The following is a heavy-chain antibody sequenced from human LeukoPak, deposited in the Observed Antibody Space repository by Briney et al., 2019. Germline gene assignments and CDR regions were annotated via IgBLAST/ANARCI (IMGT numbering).Heavy chain of an antibody. V-gene: IGHV1-69*13. CDR3: ARSGGGRAHYFDY. CDR2: IIPIFGAA. Sequence: GASVKVSCKASGGTFSSYAISWVRQAPGQGLEWMGGIIPIFGAANYAQKFHGRVAITADESTSTAYMELSSLSSEDTAVYYCARSGGGRAHYFDYWGQGTLVTVSS. J-gene: IGHJ4*02. D-gene: IGHD3-16*01. CDR1: GGTFSSYA.